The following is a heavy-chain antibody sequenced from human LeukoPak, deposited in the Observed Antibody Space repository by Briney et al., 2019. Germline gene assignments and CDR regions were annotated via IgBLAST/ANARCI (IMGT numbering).Heavy chain of an antibody. Sequence: SVKVSCKXSGGTFSSYAISWVRQAPGQGLEWMGRIIPIFGTANYPQKFQGRVTITTDESTSTAYMALSRLRSEDTAVYYCLIVVTAVYYFDYWGQGTLVTVSS. J-gene: IGHJ4*02. CDR1: GGTFSSYA. CDR2: IIPIFGTA. V-gene: IGHV1-69*05. CDR3: LIVVTAVYYFDY. D-gene: IGHD2-21*02.